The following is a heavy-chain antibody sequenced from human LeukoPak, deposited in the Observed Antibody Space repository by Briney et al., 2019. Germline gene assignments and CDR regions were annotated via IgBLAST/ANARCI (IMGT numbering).Heavy chain of an antibody. V-gene: IGHV4-59*01. CDR3: ARDQGYDILTGYQYGMDV. D-gene: IGHD3-9*01. CDR2: IYYSGST. CDR1: GGSITSYY. Sequence: SETLSLTCTVSGGSITSYYWSWIRQPPGKGLEWLGYIYYSGSTNYNPSLKSRVTISVDTSKNQFSLKLSSVTAADTAVYYCARDQGYDILTGYQYGMDVWGQGTTVTVSS. J-gene: IGHJ6*02.